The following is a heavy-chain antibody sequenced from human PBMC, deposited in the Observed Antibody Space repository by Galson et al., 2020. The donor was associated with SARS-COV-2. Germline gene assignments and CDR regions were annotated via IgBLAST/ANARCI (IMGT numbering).Heavy chain of an antibody. CDR3: ARGPDANSDYYFDH. V-gene: IGHV3-49*03. Sequence: GGSLRLSCTTSGFTFGDYAMSWFRQAPGKGLEWVGFIRSKTYGGTTEYAASVKGRFIISRDDSKSIAYLQMNSLNSEDTAVYFCARGPDANSDYYFDHWGQGTLVTVSS. J-gene: IGHJ4*02. CDR1: GFTFGDYA. D-gene: IGHD1-26*01. CDR2: IRSKTYGGTT.